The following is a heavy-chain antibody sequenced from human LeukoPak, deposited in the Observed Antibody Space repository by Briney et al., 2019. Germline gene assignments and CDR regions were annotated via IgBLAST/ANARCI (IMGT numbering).Heavy chain of an antibody. CDR2: IKQDGSEQ. CDR1: GFTFSSYC. V-gene: IGHV3-7*01. J-gene: IGHJ4*02. Sequence: PGGSLRLSCAAAGFTFSSYCMSWVRQVPGKGMEWVASIKQDGSEQYYVDSMKGRLTISRDNAKHSLYLQIHSLRADDTAVYYCPRRAFTMVGGARPYYFDYWGQGTLVTVSS. CDR3: PRRAFTMVGGARPYYFDY. D-gene: IGHD3-10*01.